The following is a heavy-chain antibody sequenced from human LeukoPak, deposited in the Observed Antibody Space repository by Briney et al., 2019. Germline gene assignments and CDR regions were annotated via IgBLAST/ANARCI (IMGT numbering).Heavy chain of an antibody. CDR1: GYTFTDYY. V-gene: IGHV1-2*02. CDR2: INPNSGVT. D-gene: IGHD3-22*01. J-gene: IGHJ4*02. Sequence: ASVKVSCKASGYTFTDYYMHWVRQAPGQGLEWMGWINPNSGVTTFAQKFQGRVTMTRDTSISTAYMEVSGLRYDDTAVYYCARDGGIYYDSSGTYYGPGDSWGQGTLITVSS. CDR3: ARDGGIYYDSSGTYYGPGDS.